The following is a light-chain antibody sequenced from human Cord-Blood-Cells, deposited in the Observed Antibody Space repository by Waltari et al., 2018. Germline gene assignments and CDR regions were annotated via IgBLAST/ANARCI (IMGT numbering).Light chain of an antibody. V-gene: IGKV1-8*01. J-gene: IGKJ1*01. CDR2: AAS. Sequence: AIRMTQSPSPFSASTGDRVTITCRASQGISSYLAWYQQKPGNAPKLLIYAASTLQSGVPSRFSGSGSGTDFTLTISCLQSEDFATYYCQQYYSYPRTFGQGTKVEIK. CDR3: QQYYSYPRT. CDR1: QGISSY.